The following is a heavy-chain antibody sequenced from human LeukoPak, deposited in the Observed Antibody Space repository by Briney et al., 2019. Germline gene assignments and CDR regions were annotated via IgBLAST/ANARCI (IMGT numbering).Heavy chain of an antibody. D-gene: IGHD2-15*01. J-gene: IGHJ6*04. CDR2: IIPLCGTP. V-gene: IGHV1-69*06. CDR1: GGTFSSYT. CDR3: ARATLRCSGGSCYEMDV. Sequence: ASVKVSCKASGGTFSSYTISWVRQAPGQGLEWMGGIIPLCGTPDYAQKFQDRLTITADKSTSTAYMELSSLRSEDTAVYYCARATLRCSGGSCYEMDVWGKGTTVTVSS.